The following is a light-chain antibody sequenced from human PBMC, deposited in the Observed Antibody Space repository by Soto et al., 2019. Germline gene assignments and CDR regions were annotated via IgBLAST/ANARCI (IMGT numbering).Light chain of an antibody. J-gene: IGKJ2*01. CDR3: QQYGSSLSMYT. CDR1: QSVSSSY. V-gene: IGKV3-20*01. CDR2: GAS. Sequence: EIVLTQSPGTLSLSPGERATLSCRASQSVSSSYLAWYQQKPGQAPRLLIYGASSRATGIPDRFSGSGSGTDFTLTISRLEPADFAVYYCQQYGSSLSMYTFGQGTKLEIK.